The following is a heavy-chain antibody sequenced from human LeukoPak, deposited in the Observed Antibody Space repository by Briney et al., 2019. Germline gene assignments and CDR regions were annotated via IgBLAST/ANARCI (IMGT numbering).Heavy chain of an antibody. CDR3: ARDGLGYCSSTSCPNVFDP. Sequence: ASVKVSCKASGYTFTSYYMHWVRQAPGQGLEWMGITNPSGGSTSYAQKFQGRVTMTWDTSTSTVYMELSSLRSEDTAVYYCARDGLGYCSSTSCPNVFDPWGQGTLVTVSS. D-gene: IGHD2-2*01. CDR1: GYTFTSYY. CDR2: TNPSGGST. J-gene: IGHJ5*02. V-gene: IGHV1-46*03.